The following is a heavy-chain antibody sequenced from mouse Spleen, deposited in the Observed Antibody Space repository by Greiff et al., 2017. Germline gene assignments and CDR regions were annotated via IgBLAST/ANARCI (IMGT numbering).Heavy chain of an antibody. J-gene: IGHJ2*01. CDR3: ARGSNYEGVDY. CDR2: INSNGGST. Sequence: EVQLVESGGGLVKPGGSLKLSCAASGFTFSSYAMSWVRQTPEKRLEWVAAINSNGGSTYYPDTVKDRFTISRDNAKNTLYLQMSSLRSEDTALYYCARGSNYEGVDYWGQGTTLTVSS. D-gene: IGHD2-5*01. V-gene: IGHV5-6-2*01. CDR1: GFTFSSYA.